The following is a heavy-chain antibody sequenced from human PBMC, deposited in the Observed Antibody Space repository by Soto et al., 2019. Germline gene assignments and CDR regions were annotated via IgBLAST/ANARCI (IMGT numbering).Heavy chain of an antibody. D-gene: IGHD1-1*01. Sequence: QVQLVESGGGVVQPGKSLRLSCAASGITFSNYGMHWVRQAPGRGLEWLAVIAYDGSSKYYAESVRGRFTISRDNARKTVFLQMNSLRGEDTAVYYCARRGTAALGTSRNDHFDSWGQGALVTVSS. V-gene: IGHV3-30*03. J-gene: IGHJ4*02. CDR3: ARRGTAALGTSRNDHFDS. CDR1: GITFSNYG. CDR2: IAYDGSSK.